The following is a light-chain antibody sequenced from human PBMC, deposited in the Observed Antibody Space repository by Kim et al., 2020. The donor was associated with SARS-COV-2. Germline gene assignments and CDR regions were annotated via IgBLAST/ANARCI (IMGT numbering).Light chain of an antibody. J-gene: IGKJ5*01. CDR1: RSVSCSY. CDR3: QQYGNSRPIT. CDR2: GAT. Sequence: PGVMATLACRASRSVSCSYVCKCQQKTGQTPILLIYGATSSATGIPDRFSGRGSGTNFTTTISRVEPEDSAVYYCQQYGNSRPITFGQGTRLEIK. V-gene: IGKV3-20*01.